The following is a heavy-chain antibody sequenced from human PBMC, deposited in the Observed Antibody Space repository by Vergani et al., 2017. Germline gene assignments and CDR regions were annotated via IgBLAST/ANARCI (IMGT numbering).Heavy chain of an antibody. D-gene: IGHD5-24*01. V-gene: IGHV4-34*01. CDR2: INHSGST. CDR1: GGSFSGYY. Sequence: QVQLQQWGAGLLKPSDTLSLTCAVYGGSFSGYYWSWIRQPPGKGLEWIGEINHSGSTNYNPSLKSRVTISVDTSKNQFSLKLSSVTAADTAVYYCARVPRWLQLRYFDYWGQGTLVTVSS. J-gene: IGHJ4*02. CDR3: ARVPRWLQLRYFDY.